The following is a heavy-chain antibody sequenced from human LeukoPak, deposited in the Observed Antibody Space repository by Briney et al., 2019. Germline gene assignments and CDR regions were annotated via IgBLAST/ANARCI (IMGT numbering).Heavy chain of an antibody. D-gene: IGHD6-13*01. CDR2: ITSTRYAK. CDR1: GFAFSTYS. CDR3: ARVAPGHDVGRGYFDY. J-gene: IGHJ4*02. V-gene: IGHV3-48*01. Sequence: PGGSLRLSCAASGFAFSTYSRNWVRQAPGKGLEWVSYITSTRYAKYYGDSVKGRFTISRDNDKNSLYLKMNRLRAEDTAVYYCARVAPGHDVGRGYFDYWGQGTLVTVSS.